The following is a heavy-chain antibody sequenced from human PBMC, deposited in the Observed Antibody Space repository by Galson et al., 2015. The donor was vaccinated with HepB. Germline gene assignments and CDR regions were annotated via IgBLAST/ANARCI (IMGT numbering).Heavy chain of an antibody. CDR2: IKSKMFGATT. V-gene: IGHV3-15*07. CDR3: ARGLLPGIAVAFLY. Sequence: SLRLSCAASGFTFNNAWMNWVRQAPGKGLEWVGRIKSKMFGATTDYAAPVKGRFTISRDNSKNTLYLQMGSLRAEDMAVYYCARGLLPGIAVAFLYWGQGTLVTVSS. CDR1: GFTFNNAW. D-gene: IGHD6-19*01. J-gene: IGHJ4*02.